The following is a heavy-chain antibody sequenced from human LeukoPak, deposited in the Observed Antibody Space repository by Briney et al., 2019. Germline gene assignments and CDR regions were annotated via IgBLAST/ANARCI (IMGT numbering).Heavy chain of an antibody. CDR2: ISAGGGNT. Sequence: GGSLRLSCAVPGFTFSTYGMNWVRQAPGKGLEWVSAISAGGGNTYYADSVKGRFTISRDNSKNTLFLEMNSLRAEDTAVYYCAKEYSVRNQFDYWGQGTLVAVSS. CDR1: GFTFSTYG. J-gene: IGHJ4*02. D-gene: IGHD1-14*01. CDR3: AKEYSVRNQFDY. V-gene: IGHV3-23*01.